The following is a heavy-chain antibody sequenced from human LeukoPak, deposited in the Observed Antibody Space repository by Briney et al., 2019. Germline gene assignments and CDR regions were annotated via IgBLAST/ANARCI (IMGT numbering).Heavy chain of an antibody. J-gene: IGHJ4*02. CDR1: GFTFSKYG. V-gene: IGHV3-23*01. CDR3: AKASWVSSADAVL. Sequence: GGSLRLSCAASGFTFSKYGMHWVRQAPGKGLEWVSSLRGNGDTFYADSVKGRFTLSRDDSRNTVYPQLNDLRVEDTAVYYCAKASWVSSADAVLWGQGTVVTVSS. D-gene: IGHD3-16*01. CDR2: LRGNGDT.